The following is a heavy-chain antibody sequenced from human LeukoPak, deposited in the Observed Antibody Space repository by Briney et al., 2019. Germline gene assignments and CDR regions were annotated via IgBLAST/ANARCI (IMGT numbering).Heavy chain of an antibody. CDR3: ARIRYRGIAAAGTGPYYFDY. J-gene: IGHJ4*02. V-gene: IGHV4-34*01. CDR2: INHSGST. Sequence: SETLSLTCAVYGGSFSGYYWSWIRQPPGKGLEWIGEINHSGSTNYNPSLKSRVTISVDTSKNQFSLKLSSVTAADTAVYYCARIRYRGIAAAGTGPYYFDYWGQGTLVTASS. CDR1: GGSFSGYY. D-gene: IGHD6-13*01.